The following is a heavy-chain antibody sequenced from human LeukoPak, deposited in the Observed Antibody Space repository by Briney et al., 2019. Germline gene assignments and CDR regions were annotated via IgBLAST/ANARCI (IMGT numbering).Heavy chain of an antibody. Sequence: PGGSLRLSCAASGFTFSSYSMNWVRQAPGKGLEWVSYISSSSNTIYYTDSVKGRLTTSRDNAKNSLYLQMNSLRDEDTAVYYCARESVRGYSYGNFDYWGQGTLVTVSS. J-gene: IGHJ4*02. V-gene: IGHV3-48*02. CDR3: ARESVRGYSYGNFDY. D-gene: IGHD5-18*01. CDR1: GFTFSSYS. CDR2: ISSSSNTI.